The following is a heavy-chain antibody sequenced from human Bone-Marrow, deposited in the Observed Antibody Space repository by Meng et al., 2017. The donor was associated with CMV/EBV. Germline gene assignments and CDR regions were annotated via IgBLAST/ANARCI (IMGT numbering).Heavy chain of an antibody. CDR2: IIPNSGGT. D-gene: IGHD2-2*03. CDR1: GGTFSSYA. Sequence: ASVKVSCKASGGTFSSYAISWVRQAPGQGLEWMGGIIPNSGGTNYAQKFQGWVTMTRDTSISTAYMELSSLRSEDTAVYYCGREPGYCSSTSCMGYYYYGMDVWGQGTTVTVSS. CDR3: GREPGYCSSTSCMGYYYYGMDV. V-gene: IGHV1-2*04. J-gene: IGHJ6*02.